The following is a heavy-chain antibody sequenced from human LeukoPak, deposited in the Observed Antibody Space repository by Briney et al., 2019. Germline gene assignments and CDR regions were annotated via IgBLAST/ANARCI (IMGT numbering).Heavy chain of an antibody. Sequence: VKVXXXASGYTFTGYYMHWVRQAPGQGLEWMGWINPNSGGTNYAQKFQGRVTMTRDTSISTAYMELSRLRSDDTAVYYCATXSXAXXGXTYNWFXPWGQGTLXTVSS. J-gene: IGHJ5*02. V-gene: IGHV1-2*02. D-gene: IGHD6-13*01. CDR3: ATXSXAXXGXTYNWFXP. CDR2: INPNSGGT. CDR1: GYTFTGYY.